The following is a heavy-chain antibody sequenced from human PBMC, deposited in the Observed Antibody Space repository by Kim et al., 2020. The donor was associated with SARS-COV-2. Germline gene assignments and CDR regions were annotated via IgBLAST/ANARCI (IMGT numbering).Heavy chain of an antibody. D-gene: IGHD2-15*01. J-gene: IGHJ6*02. Sequence: ASVKVSCKASGYTFTGYYMHWVRQAPGQGLEWMGRINPNSGGTNYAQKFQGRVTMTRDTSISTAYMELSRLRSDDTAVYYCAREKRYCSGGSCPGFLDVWGQGTTVTVSS. V-gene: IGHV1-2*06. CDR2: INPNSGGT. CDR1: GYTFTGYY. CDR3: AREKRYCSGGSCPGFLDV.